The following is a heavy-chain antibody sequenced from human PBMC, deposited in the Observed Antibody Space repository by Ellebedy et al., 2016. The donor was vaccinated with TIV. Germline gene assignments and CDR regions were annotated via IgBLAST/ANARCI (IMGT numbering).Heavy chain of an antibody. D-gene: IGHD3-10*02. V-gene: IGHV3-23*01. CDR1: GFTLSRNA. Sequence: GGSLRLSXAASGFTLSRNAMTWVRQAPGKGLEWVSAIEGSNDNTHYADSVMGRFTISRDTSRNTLFLQMNSLTVGDTAVYYCAKDVFRWALDSWGQGTLVTVSS. CDR2: IEGSNDNT. J-gene: IGHJ4*02. CDR3: AKDVFRWALDS.